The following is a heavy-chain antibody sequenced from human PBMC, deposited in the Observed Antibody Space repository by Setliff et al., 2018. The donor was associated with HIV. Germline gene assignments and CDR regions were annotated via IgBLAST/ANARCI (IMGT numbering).Heavy chain of an antibody. V-gene: IGHV4-34*01. J-gene: IGHJ4*02. D-gene: IGHD5-18*01. CDR2: INHNGNT. CDR1: GGSFSTYY. CDR3: ASTRIKIWFFHY. Sequence: SETLSLTCAVYGGSFSTYYWTWIRQPPGKGLEWIGEINHNGNTDYNPSLKSRVTISVDASKSQFSLSLSSVTAADTAVYYCASTRIKIWFFHYWGQGTPVTVSS.